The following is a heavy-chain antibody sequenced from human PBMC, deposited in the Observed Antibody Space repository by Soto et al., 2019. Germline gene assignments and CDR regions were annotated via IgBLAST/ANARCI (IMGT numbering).Heavy chain of an antibody. J-gene: IGHJ5*02. CDR2: ITGSGGNI. CDR1: GLTFSSHA. CDR3: ARAHGCSWYNWFDP. Sequence: GGSLRLSCAASGLTFSSHAMSWVRQAPGKGLEWVSTITGSGGNIYYADSVKSRFTISRDNSKSTLFLQTNSLRAEDTAVYYCARAHGCSWYNWFDPWGQGTLVTVSS. D-gene: IGHD6-19*01. V-gene: IGHV3-23*01.